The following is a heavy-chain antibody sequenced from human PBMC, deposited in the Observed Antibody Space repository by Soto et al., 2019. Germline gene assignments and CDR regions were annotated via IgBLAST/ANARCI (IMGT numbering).Heavy chain of an antibody. D-gene: IGHD2-15*01. Sequence: QVQLQESGPGLVKPSGTLSLTCAVSSGSISSSNWWSWVRQPPGKELEWIGEIYHSGSTNYNPSHKSRVTIAVYTSKSQSSLKLSSVTAADTAVYYCARVYCSGGSCYPRYDYYIDVWGKGTTVTVSS. V-gene: IGHV4-4*02. CDR2: IYHSGST. J-gene: IGHJ6*03. CDR1: SGSISSSNW. CDR3: ARVYCSGGSCYPRYDYYIDV.